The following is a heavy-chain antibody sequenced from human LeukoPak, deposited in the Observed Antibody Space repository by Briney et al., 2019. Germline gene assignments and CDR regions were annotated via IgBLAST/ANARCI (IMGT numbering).Heavy chain of an antibody. CDR2: ISYDGSNK. Sequence: GGSLRLSCAASGFTFSSYGMHWVRQAPGKGLEWVAVISYDGSNKYYADSVKGRLTISRDNSKNTLYLQMNSLRAEDTAVYYCARVVDHDYGDYYLDYWGQGTLVTVSS. V-gene: IGHV3-30*03. D-gene: IGHD4-17*01. J-gene: IGHJ4*02. CDR3: ARVVDHDYGDYYLDY. CDR1: GFTFSSYG.